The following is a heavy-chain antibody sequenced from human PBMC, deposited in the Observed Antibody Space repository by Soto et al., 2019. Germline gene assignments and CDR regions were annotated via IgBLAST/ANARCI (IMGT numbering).Heavy chain of an antibody. V-gene: IGHV4-59*01. CDR1: GVYIRSYD. D-gene: IGHD3-3*01. CDR2: IYYSGST. CDR3: ARGNDFWSGYEKYYFDY. J-gene: IGHJ4*02. Sequence: SETLSLTWTVAGVYIRSYDWSWIRQPPGKGLEWIGYIYYSGSTNYNPSLKSRVTISVDTSKNQFSLKLSSVTAADTAVYFCARGNDFWSGYEKYYFDYWGQGTLVTVSS.